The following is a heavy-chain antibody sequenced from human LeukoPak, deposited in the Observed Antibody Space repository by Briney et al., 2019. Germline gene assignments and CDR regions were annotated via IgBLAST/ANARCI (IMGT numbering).Heavy chain of an antibody. V-gene: IGHV3-23*01. CDR1: GFTFSSYA. J-gene: IGHJ4*02. Sequence: PGGSLRLSCAASGFTFSSYAMSWVRQAPGKGLEWVSAISGSGGSTYYADSVKARFTISRDNSKNTLYLQMNSLRAEDTAVYYCAKASYYDFWSGYNNYFDYWGQGTLVTVSS. D-gene: IGHD3-3*01. CDR2: ISGSGGST. CDR3: AKASYYDFWSGYNNYFDY.